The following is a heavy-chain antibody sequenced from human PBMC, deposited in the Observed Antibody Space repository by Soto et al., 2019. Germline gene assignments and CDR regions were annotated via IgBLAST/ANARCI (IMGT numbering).Heavy chain of an antibody. V-gene: IGHV3-11*01. CDR1: GIVFSDY. CDR3: ARLPFPWGWFDP. CDR2: ISGSGRTI. J-gene: IGHJ5*02. D-gene: IGHD3-16*01. Sequence: QVQLVESGGGLVKPGGSLRLSCAASGIVFSDYMSWVRQAPGKGLEWLSYISGSGRTIYSADSVKGRFTISRDNATNSLYLQMTSLRAEDTAVYYCARLPFPWGWFDPWGQGTLVTVSS.